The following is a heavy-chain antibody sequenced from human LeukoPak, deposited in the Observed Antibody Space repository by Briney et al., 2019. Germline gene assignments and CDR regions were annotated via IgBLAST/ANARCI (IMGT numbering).Heavy chain of an antibody. CDR3: ARDIQLST. CDR1: GFTFSSYA. Sequence: GGSLRLSCSASGFTFSSYAMHWVRQAPGKGLEYVSAISSNGGSTYYADSVKGRFTISRDNSKDTLFLQMNSLRAEDTAIYYCARDIQLSTWGRGTMVTVSS. J-gene: IGHJ3*01. V-gene: IGHV3-64*04. D-gene: IGHD5-24*01. CDR2: ISSNGGST.